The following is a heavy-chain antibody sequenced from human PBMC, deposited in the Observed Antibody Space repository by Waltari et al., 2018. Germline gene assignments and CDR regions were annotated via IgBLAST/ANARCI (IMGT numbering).Heavy chain of an antibody. CDR3: AKTSGGDYYYYYYMDV. V-gene: IGHV3-7*03. J-gene: IGHJ6*03. CDR2: IKQDGSEK. D-gene: IGHD3-10*01. Sequence: EVQLVESGGGLVKPGGSLRLSCAASGFTFSSYSMNWVRQAPGKGLEWVANIKQDGSEKYYVDSVKGRFTISRDNSKNTLYLQMNSLRAEDTAVYYCAKTSGGDYYYYYYMDVWGKGTTVTVSS. CDR1: GFTFSSYS.